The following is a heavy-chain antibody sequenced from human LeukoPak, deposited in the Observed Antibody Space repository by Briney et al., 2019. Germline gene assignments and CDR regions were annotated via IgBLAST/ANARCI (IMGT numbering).Heavy chain of an antibody. Sequence: ASVKVSCKASGGTFSSYAISWVRQAPGQGLEWMGRIIPILGIANYAQKLQGRVTITADKSTSTAYMELSSLRSEDTAVYYCARDQDYYDSSGYYQGWFDPWGQGTLVTVSS. CDR1: GGTFSSYA. V-gene: IGHV1-69*04. CDR2: IIPILGIA. J-gene: IGHJ5*02. CDR3: ARDQDYYDSSGYYQGWFDP. D-gene: IGHD3-22*01.